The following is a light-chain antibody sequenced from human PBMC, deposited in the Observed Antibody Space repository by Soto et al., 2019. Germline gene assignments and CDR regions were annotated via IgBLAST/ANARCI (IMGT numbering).Light chain of an antibody. CDR3: QQYGSSPSWT. CDR1: QSVSSSY. Sequence: ESLLTQSPGTLSLSPGERATLSCMAIQSVSSSYLAWYQQKPGQAPRLLIYGASSRATGIPDRFSGSGSGTDFTLTISRLEPEDFAVYYCQQYGSSPSWTFGQGTKVDIK. CDR2: GAS. V-gene: IGKV3-20*01. J-gene: IGKJ1*01.